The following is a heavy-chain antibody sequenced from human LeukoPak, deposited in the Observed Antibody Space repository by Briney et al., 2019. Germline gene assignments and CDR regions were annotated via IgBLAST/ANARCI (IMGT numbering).Heavy chain of an antibody. CDR1: GFTFSSYS. D-gene: IGHD6-13*01. V-gene: IGHV3-21*01. CDR3: ARDLYPYSSSWTGGLC. J-gene: IGHJ4*02. CDR2: ISSSSSYI. Sequence: GGSLRLSCAASGFTFSSYSMNWVRQAPGKGLEWVSSISSSSSYIYYADSVKGRFTISRDNAKNSLYLQMNSLRAEDTAVYYCARDLYPYSSSWTGGLCWGQGTLVTVSS.